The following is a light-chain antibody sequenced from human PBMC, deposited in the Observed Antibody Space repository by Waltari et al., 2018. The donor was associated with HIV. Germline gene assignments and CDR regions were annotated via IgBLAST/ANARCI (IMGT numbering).Light chain of an antibody. CDR1: PGPVTSRTY. CDR3: LLYYGGAWV. CDR2: STS. Sequence: QTVVTQEPSLTVSQGGTVTLTCTFSPGPVTSRTYPTWFQQTPGKAPRALIYSTSSRHSWTPARFSASLLGGKAALTLSGVQPEDEAEYYCLLYYGGAWVFGGGTKLTVL. V-gene: IGLV7-43*01. J-gene: IGLJ3*02.